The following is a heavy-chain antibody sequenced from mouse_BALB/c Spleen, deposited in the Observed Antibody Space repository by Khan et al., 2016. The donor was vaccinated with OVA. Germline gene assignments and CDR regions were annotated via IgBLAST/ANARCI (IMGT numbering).Heavy chain of an antibody. V-gene: IGHV1-4*01. D-gene: IGHD2-14*01. CDR3: VRDGAYHRNDGWFAY. J-gene: IGHJ3*01. CDR2: INPSNGYT. Sequence: QVQLQQSGAELARPGASVKMSCKASGYTFTSYTIHWIKKRPGQGLEWIGYINPSNGYTNYNLKFKDKATLTTDKSSTTAYLQLSSLTSDDSAVYDGVRDGAYHRNDGWFAYWGQGTLVTVSA. CDR1: GYTFTSYT.